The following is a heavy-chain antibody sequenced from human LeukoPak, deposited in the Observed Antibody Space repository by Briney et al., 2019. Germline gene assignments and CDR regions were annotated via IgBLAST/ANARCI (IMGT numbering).Heavy chain of an antibody. CDR2: ISAYNGNT. Sequence: RASVKVSCKASGYTFTSYGISWVRQAPGQGLEWMGWISAYNGNTNYAQKLQGRVTMTTDTSTSTAYMELRSLRSDDTAVYYCARLDYYDSSGYPGYWGQGTLVTVSS. CDR1: GYTFTSYG. J-gene: IGHJ4*02. D-gene: IGHD3-22*01. V-gene: IGHV1-18*01. CDR3: ARLDYYDSSGYPGY.